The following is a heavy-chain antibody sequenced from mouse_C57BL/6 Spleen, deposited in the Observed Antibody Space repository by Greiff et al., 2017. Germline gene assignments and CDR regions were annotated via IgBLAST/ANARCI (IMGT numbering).Heavy chain of an antibody. D-gene: IGHD1-1*01. CDR1: GFTFSDYY. CDR3: ARHYYGSLYAMDY. CDR2: ISNGGGST. J-gene: IGHJ4*01. V-gene: IGHV5-12*01. Sequence: DVMLVESGGGLVQPGGSLKLSCAASGFTFSDYYMYWVRQTPEKRLEWVAYISNGGGSTYYPDTVKGRFTISRDNAKNTLYLQMSRLKSEDTAMYYCARHYYGSLYAMDYWGQGTSVTVSS.